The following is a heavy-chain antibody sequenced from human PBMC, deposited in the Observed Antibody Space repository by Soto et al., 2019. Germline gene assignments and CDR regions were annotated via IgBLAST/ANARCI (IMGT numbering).Heavy chain of an antibody. D-gene: IGHD1-26*01. V-gene: IGHV2-26*01. Sequence: QVTLKESGPVLVKPTETLTLTCTVSGFSLSKARMGVSWIRQPPGKALEWLAHIFWNDERSYNTSLKSRLTISTDTPKSQVVLTMTNVDPVDTGTYFCARALREGLPLYYFDSWGQGTLVTVSS. CDR3: ARALREGLPLYYFDS. CDR1: GFSLSKARMG. J-gene: IGHJ4*02. CDR2: IFWNDER.